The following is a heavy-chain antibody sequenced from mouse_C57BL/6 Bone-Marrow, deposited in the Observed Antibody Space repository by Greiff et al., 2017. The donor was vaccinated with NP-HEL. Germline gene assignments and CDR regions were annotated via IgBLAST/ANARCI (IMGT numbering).Heavy chain of an antibody. CDR1: GYTFTDYY. CDR2: INPNNGGT. Sequence: VQLQQSGPELVKPGASVKISCKASGYTFTDYYMNWVKQSHGKSLEWIGDINPNNGGTSYNQKFKGKATLTVDKSSSTAYMELRSLTSEDSAVYYCAKITDYYAMDYWGQGTSVTVSS. CDR3: AKITDYYAMDY. J-gene: IGHJ4*01. V-gene: IGHV1-26*01. D-gene: IGHD2-4*01.